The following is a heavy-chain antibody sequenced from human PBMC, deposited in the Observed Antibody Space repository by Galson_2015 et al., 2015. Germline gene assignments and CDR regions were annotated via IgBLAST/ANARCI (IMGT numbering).Heavy chain of an antibody. CDR1: GFTFSSFE. CDR2: ISASGNTI. Sequence: LRLSCAASGFTFSSFEMNWVRRAPGKGLAWVSYISASGNTIYYADSVKGRFTISRDNAKSSLFLQMNSLRVEDTAVYYCARGRPPGYWGQGTLVTVSS. V-gene: IGHV3-48*03. CDR3: ARGRPPGY. J-gene: IGHJ4*02.